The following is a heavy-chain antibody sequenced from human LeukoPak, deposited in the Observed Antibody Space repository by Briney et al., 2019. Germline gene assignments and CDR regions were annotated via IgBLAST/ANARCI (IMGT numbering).Heavy chain of an antibody. Sequence: GGSLRLSCAASGFTFSSYAMHWVRQAPGKGLEWVAVISYDGSNKYYADSVKGRFTISRDNSKNTLYLQMNSLRAEDTAVYYCAGDLSIAAAGIFDYWGQGTLVTVSS. V-gene: IGHV3-30*04. D-gene: IGHD6-13*01. CDR2: ISYDGSNK. J-gene: IGHJ4*02. CDR1: GFTFSSYA. CDR3: AGDLSIAAAGIFDY.